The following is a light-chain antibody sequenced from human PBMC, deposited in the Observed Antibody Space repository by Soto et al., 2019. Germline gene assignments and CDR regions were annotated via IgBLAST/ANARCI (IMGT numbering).Light chain of an antibody. CDR2: DVS. J-gene: IGLJ2*01. V-gene: IGLV2-11*01. CDR1: SSDVGGYNY. Sequence: QSALTQPRSVSGSPGQSVTISCTGTSSDVGGYNYVSWYQHHPAKAPKLMIHDVSKRPSGVPDRFSGSKSGNTASLTISGLQAEDEADYHCCSYGNSVVFGGGTKVTVL. CDR3: CSYGNSVV.